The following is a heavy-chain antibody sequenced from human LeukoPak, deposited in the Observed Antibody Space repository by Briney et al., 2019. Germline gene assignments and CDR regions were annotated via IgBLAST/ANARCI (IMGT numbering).Heavy chain of an antibody. J-gene: IGHJ4*02. V-gene: IGHV3-30*02. CDR3: ARDIGSIAAAGSSAPAGDY. Sequence: GGSLRLSCAASGFTFSSYGMHWVRQAPGKGLEWVAFIRYDGSNKYYADSVKGRFTISRDNAKNSLYLQMNSLRAEDTAVYYCARDIGSIAAAGSSAPAGDYWGQGTLVTVSS. D-gene: IGHD6-13*01. CDR2: IRYDGSNK. CDR1: GFTFSSYG.